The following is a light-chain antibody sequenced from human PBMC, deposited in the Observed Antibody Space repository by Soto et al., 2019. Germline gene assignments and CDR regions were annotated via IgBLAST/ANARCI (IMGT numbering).Light chain of an antibody. CDR3: QQRGNWPSYT. CDR1: QSVNTY. V-gene: IGKV3-11*01. Sequence: EIVLTQSPATLSLSPGERATLSCRASQSVNTYLAWYQQKPGQAPRLLIYEASNRATGTPARFSGSGSGTDFTFTISSLEPEDFAVYYCQQRGNWPSYTFGQGTKLEIK. CDR2: EAS. J-gene: IGKJ2*01.